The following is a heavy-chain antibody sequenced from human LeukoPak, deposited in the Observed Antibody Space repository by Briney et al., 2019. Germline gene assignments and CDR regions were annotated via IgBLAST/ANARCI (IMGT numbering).Heavy chain of an antibody. CDR1: GYTFTGYY. V-gene: IGHV1-2*02. J-gene: IGHJ4*02. Sequence: ASVKVSCKASGYTFTGYYMHWVRQAPGQGLEWMGWINPNSGGTNYAQKFQGRVTMTRDTSISTAYMELSRLRSDDTAVYYCARGAHIVVVAAAKLFDYWGQGTLVTVSS. CDR3: ARGAHIVVVAAAKLFDY. CDR2: INPNSGGT. D-gene: IGHD2-15*01.